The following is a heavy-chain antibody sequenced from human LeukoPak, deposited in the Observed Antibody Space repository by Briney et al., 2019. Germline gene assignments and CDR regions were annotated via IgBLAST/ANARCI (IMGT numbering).Heavy chain of an antibody. Sequence: PGGSLRLSCAASGFTFSSYAMSWARQAPGKGLEWVSGISGSGGSTYYADSVKGRFTISRDNSKNMLYLQMNSLRAEDTAVYYCAKDRHCSCSSCYVAWANAFDIWGQGTMVTVSS. J-gene: IGHJ3*02. CDR1: GFTFSSYA. D-gene: IGHD2-2*01. V-gene: IGHV3-23*01. CDR2: ISGSGGST. CDR3: AKDRHCSCSSCYVAWANAFDI.